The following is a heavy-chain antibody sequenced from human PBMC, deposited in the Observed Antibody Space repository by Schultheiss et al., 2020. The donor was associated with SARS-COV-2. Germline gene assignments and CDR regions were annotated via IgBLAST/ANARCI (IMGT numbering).Heavy chain of an antibody. Sequence: GGSLRLSCAASGFTFSSFSMNWVRQAPGKGLEWVSSISGSGGSTYYADSVKGRFTISRDNAKNSLSLQMNSLRDEDTAVYYCARDLRFLEWPSYFYYGMDVWGQGTTVTVSS. CDR1: GFTFSSFS. J-gene: IGHJ6*02. V-gene: IGHV3-48*02. CDR3: ARDLRFLEWPSYFYYGMDV. CDR2: ISGSGGST. D-gene: IGHD3-3*01.